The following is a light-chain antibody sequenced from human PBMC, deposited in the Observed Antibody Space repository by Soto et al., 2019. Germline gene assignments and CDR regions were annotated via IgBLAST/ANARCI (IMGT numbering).Light chain of an antibody. Sequence: EIVLTQSPGTLSLSPGERATLSCRASQSVGSSFLAWYQQKPGQAPRLLIYGASSRATGIPDRFNGSGSGTDFTLTISRLEPEDFAVYYCQQYGSSPRTFGQGTKVEIK. J-gene: IGKJ1*01. CDR2: GAS. V-gene: IGKV3-20*01. CDR1: QSVGSSF. CDR3: QQYGSSPRT.